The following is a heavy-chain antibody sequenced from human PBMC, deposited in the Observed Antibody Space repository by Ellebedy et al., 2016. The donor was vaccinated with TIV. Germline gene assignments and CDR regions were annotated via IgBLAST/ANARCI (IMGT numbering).Heavy chain of an antibody. CDR3: AKDSSSDDDY. Sequence: GGSLRLXXAASGFTFDDYAMHWVRQAPGKGLEWVSGISWNSGSIGYADSVKGRFTISRDNSKNTLYLQMNSLRAEDTAVYYCAKDSSSDDDYWGQGTLVTVSS. CDR2: ISWNSGSI. CDR1: GFTFDDYA. J-gene: IGHJ4*02. V-gene: IGHV3-9*01. D-gene: IGHD6-25*01.